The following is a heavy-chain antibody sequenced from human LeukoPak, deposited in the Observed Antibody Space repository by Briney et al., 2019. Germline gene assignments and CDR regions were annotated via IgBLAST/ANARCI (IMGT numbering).Heavy chain of an antibody. D-gene: IGHD5-12*01. V-gene: IGHV3-21*01. J-gene: IGHJ4*02. CDR2: ISISSVNI. CDR1: GSTLSLHD. CDR3: ATGYSYGPHY. Sequence: GGSLRLSCAASGSTLSLHDMNWVRQAPGKRLEWVSSISISSVNIFYADSVKGRFTISRDNAKNSLFPQMNSLRAEDTAVYYCATGYSYGPHYWGQGTLVTVSS.